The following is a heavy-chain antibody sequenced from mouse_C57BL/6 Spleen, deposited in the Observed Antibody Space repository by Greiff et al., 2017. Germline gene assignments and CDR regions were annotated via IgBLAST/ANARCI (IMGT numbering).Heavy chain of an antibody. CDR2: IDPEDGET. CDR1: GFNIKDYY. Sequence: VHVKQSGAELVKPGASVKLSCTASGFNIKDYYMHWVKQRTEQGLEWIGRIDPEDGETKYAPKFQGKATITADTSSNTAYLQLSSLTSEDTAVYYCARRSPHYYGSSYYFDYWGQGTTLTVSS. V-gene: IGHV14-2*01. D-gene: IGHD1-1*01. CDR3: ARRSPHYYGSSYYFDY. J-gene: IGHJ2*01.